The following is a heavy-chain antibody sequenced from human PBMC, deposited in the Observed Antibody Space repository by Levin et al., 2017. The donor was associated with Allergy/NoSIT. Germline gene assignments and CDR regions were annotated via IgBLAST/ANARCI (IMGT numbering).Heavy chain of an antibody. CDR2: INVSGSRR. V-gene: IGHV3-23*01. CDR1: GFTFSSYA. J-gene: IGHJ4*02. D-gene: IGHD1-26*01. CDR3: AKETGTGSPTQPDY. Sequence: GGSLRLSCAASGFTFSSYAMSLVRQAPGKGLEWVSTINVSGSRRYYPDSVKGRFTISRDNSKNTLYLQMNSLRAEDTALYYCAKETGTGSPTQPDYWGQGTLVTVSS.